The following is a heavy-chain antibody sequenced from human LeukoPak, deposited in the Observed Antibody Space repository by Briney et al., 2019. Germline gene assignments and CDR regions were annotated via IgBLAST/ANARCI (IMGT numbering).Heavy chain of an antibody. V-gene: IGHV3-66*01. CDR1: GFTVSSNY. D-gene: IGHD3-10*01. Sequence: PGRSLRLSCAASGFTVSSNYMSWVRQAPGKGLEWVSVIYSGGSTYYADSVKGRFTISGDNSKNTLYLQMNSLRAEDTAVYYCARDPYYGSGFDYWGQGTLVTVSS. CDR2: IYSGGST. J-gene: IGHJ4*02. CDR3: ARDPYYGSGFDY.